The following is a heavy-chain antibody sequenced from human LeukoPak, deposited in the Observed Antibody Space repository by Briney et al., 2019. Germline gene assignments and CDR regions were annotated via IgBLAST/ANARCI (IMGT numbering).Heavy chain of an antibody. Sequence: GRSLRLSCAASGFTFDDYAMHWVRQAPGKGLEWVSGISWNSGSIGYADSVKGRFTISRDNAKNSLYLQMNSLRAEDTALYYCAAVGGSYRGDWGQGTLVTVSS. CDR1: GFTFDDYA. CDR2: ISWNSGSI. V-gene: IGHV3-9*01. D-gene: IGHD3-16*01. J-gene: IGHJ4*02. CDR3: AAVGGSYRGD.